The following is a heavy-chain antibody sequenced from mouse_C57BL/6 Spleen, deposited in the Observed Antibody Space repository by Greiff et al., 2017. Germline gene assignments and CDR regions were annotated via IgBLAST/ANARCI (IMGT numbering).Heavy chain of an antibody. CDR1: GYTFTSYW. CDR2: IYPGSGST. V-gene: IGHV1-55*01. Sequence: QVQLQQPGAELVKPGASVKMSCKASGYTFTSYWITWVKQRPGQGLEWIGDIYPGSGSTNYNEKFKSKATLPVDTSSSTAYMQLSSLTSEDSAVYYCARRGRRLRLQEGYFDYWGQGTTLTVSS. CDR3: ARRGRRLRLQEGYFDY. D-gene: IGHD3-2*02. J-gene: IGHJ2*01.